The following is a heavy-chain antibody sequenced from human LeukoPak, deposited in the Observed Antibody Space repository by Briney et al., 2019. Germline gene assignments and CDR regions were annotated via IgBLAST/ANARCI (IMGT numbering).Heavy chain of an antibody. CDR3: AKDHRSLGYCSGGSCSPSYFDY. Sequence: GGSLRLSCAASGFTFSSYGMHWVRQAPGKGLEWVAFIRYDGSNKYYADSVKGRFTISRGNSKNTLYLQMNSLRAEDTAVYYCAKDHRSLGYCSGGSCSPSYFDYWGQGTLVTVSS. CDR2: IRYDGSNK. D-gene: IGHD2-15*01. CDR1: GFTFSSYG. V-gene: IGHV3-30*02. J-gene: IGHJ4*02.